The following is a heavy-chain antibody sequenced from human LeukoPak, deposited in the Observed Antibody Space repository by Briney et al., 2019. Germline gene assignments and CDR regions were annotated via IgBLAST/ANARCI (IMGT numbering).Heavy chain of an antibody. CDR3: AKGNFPYVY. D-gene: IGHD1-1*01. Sequence: PGGSLRLSCAASGFTFDDYAMHWVRQAPGKGLEWVSAISGSGGSTYYADSVKGRFTISRDNSKNTLYLQMNSLRAEDTAVYYCAKGNFPYVYWGQGTLVTVSS. CDR1: GFTFDDYA. CDR2: ISGSGGST. J-gene: IGHJ4*02. V-gene: IGHV3-23*01.